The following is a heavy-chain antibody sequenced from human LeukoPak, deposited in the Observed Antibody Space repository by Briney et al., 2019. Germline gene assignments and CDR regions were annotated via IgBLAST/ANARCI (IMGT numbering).Heavy chain of an antibody. V-gene: IGHV1-46*01. D-gene: IGHD5-12*01. CDR3: ARESGATTLDY. J-gene: IGHJ4*02. CDR1: GYTFTSYY. CDR2: INPSGGST. Sequence: GASVTVSCKASGYTFTSYYMHWVRQAPGQGLEWMGIINPSGGSTSYAQKFQGRATMTRDTSTSTVYMELSSLRSEDTAVYYCARESGATTLDYWGQGTLVTVSS.